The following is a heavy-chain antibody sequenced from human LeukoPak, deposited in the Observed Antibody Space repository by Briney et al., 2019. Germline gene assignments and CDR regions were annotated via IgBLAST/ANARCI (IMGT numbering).Heavy chain of an antibody. D-gene: IGHD2-21*02. V-gene: IGHV3-11*01. Sequence: GGSLRLSCAASGFTFSDYYMSWIRQAPGKGLEWVSYISSSGSTIYDADSVKGRFTISRDNAKNSLYLQMNSLRAEDTAVYYCARGRWAYCGGDCYSDIDYWGQGTLVTVSS. CDR1: GFTFSDYY. CDR2: ISSSGSTI. CDR3: ARGRWAYCGGDCYSDIDY. J-gene: IGHJ4*02.